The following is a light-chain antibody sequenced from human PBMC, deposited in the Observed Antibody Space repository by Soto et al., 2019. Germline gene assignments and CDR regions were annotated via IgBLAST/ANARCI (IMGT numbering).Light chain of an antibody. V-gene: IGKV3-15*01. Sequence: EIVMTQSPDTLSVSPGESATLSCRARQSISTNLAWYQQKPGQAPRLLLYGASTRTTGIPARFSGSGSGTEFPLTISSLQSEDFAVYYCQQYNNWPYTFAQGTKLEIK. CDR2: GAS. CDR1: QSISTN. CDR3: QQYNNWPYT. J-gene: IGKJ2*01.